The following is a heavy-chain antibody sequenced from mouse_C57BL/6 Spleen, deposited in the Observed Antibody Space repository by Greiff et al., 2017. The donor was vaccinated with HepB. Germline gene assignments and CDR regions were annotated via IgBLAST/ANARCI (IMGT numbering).Heavy chain of an antibody. V-gene: IGHV1-4*01. J-gene: IGHJ1*03. CDR2: INPSSGYT. Sequence: VQLQQPGAELVRPGASVKMSCKASGYTFTSYTMHWVKQRPGQGLEWIGYINPSSGYTKYNKKFTDKATLTADKSSSTAYMQLRSLTSWDSAVYYCAREAYDYADWYFDVWGTGTTVTVSS. CDR1: GYTFTSYT. D-gene: IGHD2-4*01. CDR3: AREAYDYADWYFDV.